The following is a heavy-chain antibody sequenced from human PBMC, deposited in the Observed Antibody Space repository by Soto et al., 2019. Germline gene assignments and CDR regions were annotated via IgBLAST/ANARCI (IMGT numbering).Heavy chain of an antibody. J-gene: IGHJ4*02. V-gene: IGHV3-30*04. D-gene: IGHD5-12*01. CDR2: IIYDGSNK. Sequence: QVQLVESGGGVVQPGRSLRLSCAASGLTFSRYAMHWVRQAPGKGLEWVAVIIYDGSNKHYADSVQGRFTISRDNSKNTLYLQMNSLRAEETAVYYCAAELGNTGYDGHDYWGQGTLVTVSS. CDR1: GLTFSRYA. CDR3: AAELGNTGYDGHDY.